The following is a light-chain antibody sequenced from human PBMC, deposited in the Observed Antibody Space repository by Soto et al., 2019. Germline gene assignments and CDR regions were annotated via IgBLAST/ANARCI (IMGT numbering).Light chain of an antibody. CDR3: AAWDNSLVGGPA. V-gene: IGLV1-47*01. J-gene: IGLJ2*01. CDR2: RNN. CDR1: NSNIGSKY. Sequence: QSVLTQPPSASGTPGQRVTISCSGSNSNIGSKYVYWYQQLPGTAPKLLLYRNNQRPSGVPDRFFGSKSGTSASLAISGLRSEDEADYYCAAWDNSLVGGPAFGGGTKVTV.